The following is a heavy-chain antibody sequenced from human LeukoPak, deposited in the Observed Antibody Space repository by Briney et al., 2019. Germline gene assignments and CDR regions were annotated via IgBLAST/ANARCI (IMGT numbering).Heavy chain of an antibody. Sequence: PSETLSLTCTLSGGSISSYYWSWIRQPPGKGLEWIGYIYYSGSTNYNPSLKSRVTISVDTSKNQFSLKLSSVTAADTAVYYCASSSGSYLGYWGQGALVTVSS. CDR1: GGSISSYY. CDR3: ASSSGSYLGY. D-gene: IGHD1-26*01. CDR2: IYYSGST. J-gene: IGHJ4*02. V-gene: IGHV4-59*01.